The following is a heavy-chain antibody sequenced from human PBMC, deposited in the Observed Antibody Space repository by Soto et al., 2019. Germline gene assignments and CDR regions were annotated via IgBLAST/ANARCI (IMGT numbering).Heavy chain of an antibody. CDR2: IWYDGSNK. D-gene: IGHD1-7*01. CDR1: GFTFSSYG. V-gene: IGHV3-33*01. Sequence: GGSLRLSCSASGFTFSSYGMHWVRQAPGKGLEWVAVIWYDGSNKYYADSVKGRFTISRDNSKNTLYLQMNSLRAEDTAVYYCARDSPDELYYYGMDIWGQGTTVTVSS. CDR3: ARDSPDELYYYGMDI. J-gene: IGHJ6*02.